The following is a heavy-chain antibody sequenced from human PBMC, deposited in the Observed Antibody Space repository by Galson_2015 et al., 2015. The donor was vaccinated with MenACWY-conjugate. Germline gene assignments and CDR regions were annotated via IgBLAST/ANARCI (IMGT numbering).Heavy chain of an antibody. J-gene: IGHJ6*02. CDR2: IYPGDSDI. CDR1: GYTFTTYW. Sequence: QSGAEVKKPGESLKISCKASGYTFTTYWIAWVRQMPGKGLDWMGIIYPGDSDIRYSPSFQGQVTISADKSISTAYLQWSSLEASDTAMYYCARLQDGDFSYYYYALDVWGQGTTVTVSS. CDR3: ARLQDGDFSYYYYALDV. V-gene: IGHV5-51*01. D-gene: IGHD4-17*01.